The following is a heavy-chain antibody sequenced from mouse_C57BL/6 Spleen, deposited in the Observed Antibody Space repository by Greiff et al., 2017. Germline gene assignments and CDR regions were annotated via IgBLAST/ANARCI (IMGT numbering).Heavy chain of an antibody. D-gene: IGHD1-1*01. CDR2: IYPGDGDT. Sequence: QVQLQQSGPELVKPGASVKISCKASGYAFSSSWMNWVKQRPGKGLEWIGRIYPGDGDTNYNGKFKGKATLTADQSSSTAYMQLSSLTSEDSAVYFCARDTTVVATRADYWGQGTSVTVSS. CDR1: GYAFSSSW. V-gene: IGHV1-82*01. J-gene: IGHJ4*01. CDR3: ARDTTVVATRADY.